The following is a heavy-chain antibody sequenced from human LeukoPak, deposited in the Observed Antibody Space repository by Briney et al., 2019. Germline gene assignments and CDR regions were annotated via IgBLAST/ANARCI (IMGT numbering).Heavy chain of an antibody. D-gene: IGHD5-12*01. CDR1: GGTFSSNA. CDR3: ARVGKYSGYDQYYFDY. J-gene: IGHJ4*02. CDR2: IIPIFGTA. V-gene: IGHV1-69*13. Sequence: ASVKVSCKASGGTFSSNAISWVRQARGQGLEGMGGIIPIFGTANYAQKFQGRVTITADESTSTAYMELSSLRSEDTAVYYCARVGKYSGYDQYYFDYWGQGTLVTVSS.